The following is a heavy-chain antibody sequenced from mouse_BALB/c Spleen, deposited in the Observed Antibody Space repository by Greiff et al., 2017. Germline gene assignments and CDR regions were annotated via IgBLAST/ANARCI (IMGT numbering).Heavy chain of an antibody. CDR1: GFTFSSFG. CDR3: ARWGDAPYFDY. V-gene: IGHV5-17*02. D-gene: IGHD3-3*01. CDR2: ISSGSSTI. Sequence: EVKLVESGGGLVQPGGSRKLSCAASGFTFSSFGMHWVRQAPEKGLEWVAYISSGSSTIYYADTVKGRFTISRDNPKNTLFLQMTSLRSEDTAMYYCARWGDAPYFDYWGQGTTLTVSS. J-gene: IGHJ2*01.